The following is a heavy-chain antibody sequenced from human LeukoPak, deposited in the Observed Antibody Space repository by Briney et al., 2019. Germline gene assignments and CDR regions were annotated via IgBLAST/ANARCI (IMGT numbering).Heavy chain of an antibody. Sequence: HSETLSLTCAVYGGSFSGYYWSWIRQPPGKGLEWIGEINHSGSTNYNPSLKSRVTISVDTSKNQFSLKLSSVTAADTAVYYCARLESLAANDYWGQGTLVTVSS. D-gene: IGHD2-15*01. V-gene: IGHV4-34*01. CDR3: ARLESLAANDY. J-gene: IGHJ4*02. CDR2: INHSGST. CDR1: GGSFSGYY.